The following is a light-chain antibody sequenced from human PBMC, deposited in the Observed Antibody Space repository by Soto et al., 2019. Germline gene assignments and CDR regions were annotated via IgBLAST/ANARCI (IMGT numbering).Light chain of an antibody. CDR1: QSVSRY. J-gene: IGKJ1*01. CDR3: QQSSSTPRT. CDR2: AAT. Sequence: DIQMTQSPSSLSASVGDRVTITCRVSQSVSRYVNWYQQKPGKAPKFLIYAATSLQSGVPSRFSGSGSGTDFTLTISSLQPEDFATYYCQQSSSTPRTFGQGTKVEIK. V-gene: IGKV1-39*01.